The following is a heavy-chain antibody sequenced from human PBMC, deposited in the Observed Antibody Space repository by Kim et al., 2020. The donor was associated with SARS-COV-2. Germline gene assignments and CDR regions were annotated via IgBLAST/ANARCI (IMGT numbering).Heavy chain of an antibody. CDR3: ATATVTTSGLAFDI. Sequence: ADSVKDRFTISRSNAKNSLYLQMNSLGAEDTAVYYCATATVTTSGLAFDIWGQGTMVTVSS. J-gene: IGHJ3*02. V-gene: IGHV3-11*06. D-gene: IGHD4-17*01.